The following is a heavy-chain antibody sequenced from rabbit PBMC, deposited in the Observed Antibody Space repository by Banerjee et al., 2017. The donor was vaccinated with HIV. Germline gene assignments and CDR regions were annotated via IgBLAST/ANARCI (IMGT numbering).Heavy chain of an antibody. J-gene: IGHJ4*01. D-gene: IGHD6-1*01. CDR1: GIDFSSYYY. CDR3: ARGDGNVDYDYAL. V-gene: IGHV1S40*01. Sequence: QSLEESGGGLVKPGGTLTLTCKASGIDFSSYYYMCWVRQAPGKGLEWVACIYTGSSGSTYYASWAKGRFTISKTSSTTVTLQMTSLTAADTATYFCARGDGNVDYDYALWGPGTLVTVS. CDR2: IYTGSSGST.